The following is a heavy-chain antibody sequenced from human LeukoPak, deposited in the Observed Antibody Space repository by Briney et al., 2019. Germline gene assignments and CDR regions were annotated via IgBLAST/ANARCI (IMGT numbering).Heavy chain of an antibody. CDR2: IYYTGT. V-gene: IGHV4-59*02. J-gene: IGHJ4*02. Sequence: SETLSLACTVSGGSVSDYYWSWIRQSPGKGLEWIGYIYYTGTTYNPSLKSRVTISADTSKSQFSLKLSSVTAADTAVYYCASRKLGNDYWGQGTLVTVSS. CDR1: GGSVSDYY. CDR3: ASRKLGNDY. D-gene: IGHD7-27*01.